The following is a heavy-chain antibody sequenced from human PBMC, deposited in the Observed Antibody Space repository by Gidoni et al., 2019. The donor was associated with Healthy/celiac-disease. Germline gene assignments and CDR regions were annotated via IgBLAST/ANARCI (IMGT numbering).Heavy chain of an antibody. CDR1: GFTFRSSA. J-gene: IGHJ3*02. CDR3: ARTTYYDYIWGSYRYRAFDI. Sequence: QVQLVESGGGVVQPGRSLRLSCAASGFTFRSSAMHWVRQAPGKGLEWVAVLSYDGSNKYYADSVKGRFTISRDNSKNTLYLQMNSLRAEDTAVYYCARTTYYDYIWGSYRYRAFDIWGQGTMVTVSS. D-gene: IGHD3-16*02. CDR2: LSYDGSNK. V-gene: IGHV3-30-3*01.